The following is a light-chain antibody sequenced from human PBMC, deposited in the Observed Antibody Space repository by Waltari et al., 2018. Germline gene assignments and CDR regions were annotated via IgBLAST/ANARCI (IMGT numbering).Light chain of an antibody. J-gene: IGKJ2*01. CDR1: QTITSH. CDR2: TAS. V-gene: IGKV1-39*01. Sequence: DIQMTQAPSSLSASVGDRVTITCRASQTITSHLNWFQQQTGRAPKRLIHTASSLQSGVPSRFSCSGSGTQFTLTISSLQPEDFATYFCQQSYITPYTFGQGTKVEIK. CDR3: QQSYITPYT.